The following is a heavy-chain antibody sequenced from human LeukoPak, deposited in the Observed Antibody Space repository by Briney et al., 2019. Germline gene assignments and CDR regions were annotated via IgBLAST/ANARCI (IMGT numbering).Heavy chain of an antibody. V-gene: IGHV3-30-3*01. CDR1: GFTFSSYA. J-gene: IGHJ4*02. D-gene: IGHD2-21*02. CDR2: ISYDGSYK. Sequence: PGRSLTLSCAASGFTFSSYAFHWLRQAPGKGLEWVAVISYDGSYKYFAVSVNGRFTISRDNSKSALFLQMSTLRAEDTAVYYCARSIVAITALDYWGQGTLVTVSS. CDR3: ARSIVAITALDY.